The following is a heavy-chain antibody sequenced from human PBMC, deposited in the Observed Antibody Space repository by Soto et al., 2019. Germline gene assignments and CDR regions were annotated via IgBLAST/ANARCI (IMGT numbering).Heavy chain of an antibody. CDR2: IYPGDSET. D-gene: IGHD1-1*01. CDR3: ASQKTVIRGPLSSNWFDP. Sequence: GESLTISCKVYGYTFTDYWIGWVSQMPGKGLELIGLIYPGDSETRYSPSCQGRVTISADKSISTAFLQWSSLRASDTAMYYCASQKTVIRGPLSSNWFDPWGQGTLVTVSS. J-gene: IGHJ5*02. V-gene: IGHV5-51*01. CDR1: GYTFTDYW.